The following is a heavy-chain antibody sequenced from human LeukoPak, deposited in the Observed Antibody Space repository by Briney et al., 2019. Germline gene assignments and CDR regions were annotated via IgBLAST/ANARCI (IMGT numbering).Heavy chain of an antibody. V-gene: IGHV3-74*01. CDR3: VSDLCGGDDQ. Sequence: PGGSLRLSCAASGFTFNSYWMHWVRQAPGKGLVWVSRIDEDEKNIDYADSVKGRLTISRDNAKDTLYLQMSSLRDEDTAVYYCVSDLCGGDDQWGRGTLVTVSS. D-gene: IGHD3-3*01. J-gene: IGHJ5*02. CDR1: GFTFNSYW. CDR2: IDEDEKNI.